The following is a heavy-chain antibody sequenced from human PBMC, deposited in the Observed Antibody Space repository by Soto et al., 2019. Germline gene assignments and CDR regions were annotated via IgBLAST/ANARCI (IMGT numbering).Heavy chain of an antibody. V-gene: IGHV1-18*01. D-gene: IGHD3-3*01. CDR2: ISAYNGNT. CDR1: GDTFTIYG. J-gene: IGHJ5*02. CDR3: ARRPNLYFDFWSGYYWFDP. Sequence: QVQLVQSGAEVKKPGASVKVSCTASGDTFTIYGLSWVRQAPGQGLEWRGGISAYNGNTNYAQKLQGIVTLTTDTSTRKAYMEVRSLRSDDTAVYYRARRPNLYFDFWSGYYWFDPWGQGTLVTVSS.